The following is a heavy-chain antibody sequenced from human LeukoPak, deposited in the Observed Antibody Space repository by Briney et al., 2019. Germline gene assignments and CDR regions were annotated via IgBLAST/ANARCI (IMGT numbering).Heavy chain of an antibody. J-gene: IGHJ4*02. D-gene: IGHD2-21*02. CDR2: ISGSGGST. V-gene: IGHV3-23*01. CDR3: AKHRPPYCGGDCYSGSFDY. Sequence: GGSLRLSLAASGFTFSSYAINWVRQAPGKGLEWVSAISGSGGSTYYADSVKGRFTISRDNSKNTLYLQMNSLRAEDTAVYYCAKHRPPYCGGDCYSGSFDYWGQGTLVTVSS. CDR1: GFTFSSYA.